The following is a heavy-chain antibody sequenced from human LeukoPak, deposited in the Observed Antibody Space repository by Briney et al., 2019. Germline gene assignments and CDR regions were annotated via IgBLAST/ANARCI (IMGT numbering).Heavy chain of an antibody. CDR3: TTMGMGEAGRVDY. Sequence: PGGSLRLSCAASGFTFSNAWMSWVRQAPGKGLEWVGRIKSKTDGGTTDYAAPVKGRFTISRDDSKSTLYLQMNSLKTEDTAVYYCTTMGMGEAGRVDYWGQGTLVTVSS. D-gene: IGHD6-13*01. CDR2: IKSKTDGGTT. CDR1: GFTFSNAW. V-gene: IGHV3-15*01. J-gene: IGHJ4*02.